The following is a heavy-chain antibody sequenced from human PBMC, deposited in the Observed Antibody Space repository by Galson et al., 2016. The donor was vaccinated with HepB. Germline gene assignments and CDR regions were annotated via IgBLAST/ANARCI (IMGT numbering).Heavy chain of an antibody. V-gene: IGHV5-51*01. D-gene: IGHD2/OR15-2a*01. CDR1: GYTFTSYW. J-gene: IGHJ4*02. CDR3: AVTRPLSGKYYFDF. CDR2: IYPGDSDT. Sequence: QSGAEVKKPGESLKISCEDSGYTFTSYWIGWVRQMPGKGLELMGIIYPGDSDTRYSPSFQGQVTISADKSIKTAYLQWRSLKASDTAMYYRAVTRPLSGKYYFDFWGQGTLVTVSS.